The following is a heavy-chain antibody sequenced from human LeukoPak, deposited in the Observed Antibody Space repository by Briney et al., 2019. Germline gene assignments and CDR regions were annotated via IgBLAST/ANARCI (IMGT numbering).Heavy chain of an antibody. CDR2: IYPGDSDT. CDR1: GYSFTSYW. D-gene: IGHD3-22*01. CDR3: ARRPYYYDSSGYYYED. J-gene: IGHJ4*02. Sequence: GESLEISCKGSGYSFTSYWIGWVRQMPGKGLEWMGIIYPGDSDTRYSPSFQGQVTISADKSISTAYLQWSSLKASDTAMYYCARRPYYYDSSGYYYEDWGQGTLVTVSS. V-gene: IGHV5-51*01.